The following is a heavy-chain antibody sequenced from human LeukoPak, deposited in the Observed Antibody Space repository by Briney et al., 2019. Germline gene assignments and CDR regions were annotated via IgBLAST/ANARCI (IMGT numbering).Heavy chain of an antibody. CDR3: ARQKASGGYRYGSGFDY. V-gene: IGHV4-59*08. Sequence: PSETLSLTCTVSGGSFSSYYWSWIRQPPGKGLEWIGYIYYSGSTNYNPSLKSRVTISVDTSKNQFSLKLSSVTAADTAVYYCARQKASGGYRYGSGFDYCGQGTLVTVSS. CDR1: GGSFSSYY. D-gene: IGHD5-18*01. CDR2: IYYSGST. J-gene: IGHJ4*02.